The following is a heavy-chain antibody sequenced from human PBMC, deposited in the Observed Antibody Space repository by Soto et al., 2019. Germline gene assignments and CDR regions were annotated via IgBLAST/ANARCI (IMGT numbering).Heavy chain of an antibody. V-gene: IGHV1-69*01. CDR2: IIPIFGTA. CDR3: AIGSSSGYFVHDAFDI. J-gene: IGHJ3*02. D-gene: IGHD3-22*01. Sequence: QVQLVQSGAEVKKPGSSVKVSCKASGGTFSSYAISWVRQAPGQGLEWMGGIIPIFGTANYAQKFQGRVTITADESTSTADMELSSLRSEDTAVYYWAIGSSSGYFVHDAFDIWGQGTMVTGSS. CDR1: GGTFSSYA.